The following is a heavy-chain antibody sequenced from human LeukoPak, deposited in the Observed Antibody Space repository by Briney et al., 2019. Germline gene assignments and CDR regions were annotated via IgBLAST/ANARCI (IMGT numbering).Heavy chain of an antibody. V-gene: IGHV3-7*01. Sequence: GGSLRLSCAASGFTFSGYCMSWVRQAPGKGLERVANIKQHGTEIYYVESVKGRFTISRDNAKNSLSLQMNSLRAEDTAVYYCARRASDYSSGWYFDWYFDLWGRGTLVTVSS. CDR2: IKQHGTEI. CDR3: ARRASDYSSGWYFDWYFDL. J-gene: IGHJ2*01. D-gene: IGHD6-19*01. CDR1: GFTFSGYC.